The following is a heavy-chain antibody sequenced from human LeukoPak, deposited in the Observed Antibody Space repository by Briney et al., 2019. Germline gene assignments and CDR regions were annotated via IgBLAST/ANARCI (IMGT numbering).Heavy chain of an antibody. V-gene: IGHV3-30-3*01. D-gene: IGHD1-26*01. J-gene: IGHJ4*02. Sequence: GGSLRLSCAASGFTFSSYAMHWVRQAPGKGLEWVAVISYDGSNKYYADSVKGRFTIPRDNSKNTLYLQMNSLRAEDTAVYYCARSNAGATTSFDYWGQGTLVTVSS. CDR1: GFTFSSYA. CDR2: ISYDGSNK. CDR3: ARSNAGATTSFDY.